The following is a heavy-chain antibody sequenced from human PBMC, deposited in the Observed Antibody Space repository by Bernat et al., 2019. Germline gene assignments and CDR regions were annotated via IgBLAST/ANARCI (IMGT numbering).Heavy chain of an antibody. CDR3: GRAPLYCNTGGTGSCCSGWVDY. CDR1: GASFSGYY. D-gene: IGHD2-8*01. CDR2: INHEGVT. Sequence: QVQLQQWGAGLLKPSETLSLTCAVYGASFSGYYWGWIRQSSGKGLAWIGEINHEGVTNYNPSLKSRATISVDTSKNQFSLKLTSMTAADTNVYYCGRAPLYCNTGGTGSCCSGWVDYWGQGALVTVSS. J-gene: IGHJ4*02. V-gene: IGHV4-34*01.